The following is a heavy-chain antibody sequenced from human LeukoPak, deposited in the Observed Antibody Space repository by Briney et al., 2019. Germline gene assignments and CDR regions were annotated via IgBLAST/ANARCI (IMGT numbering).Heavy chain of an antibody. CDR3: ASSPRGLGYCSSTSCPDP. D-gene: IGHD2-2*01. Sequence: PGGSLRLSCAASGFTFSGYGLHWVRQAPGKGLEWVATISFDGSNKNYADSVKGRFTISRDNSKNTLYPQMNSLRAEDTAVYYCASSPRGLGYCSSTSCPDPWGQGTLVTVSS. CDR1: GFTFSGYG. CDR2: ISFDGSNK. J-gene: IGHJ5*02. V-gene: IGHV3-30*03.